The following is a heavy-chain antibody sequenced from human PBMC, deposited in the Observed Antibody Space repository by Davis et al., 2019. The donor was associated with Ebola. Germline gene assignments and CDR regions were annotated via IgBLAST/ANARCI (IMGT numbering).Heavy chain of an antibody. D-gene: IGHD6-19*01. CDR3: EGEYRGQWLNMEDY. J-gene: IGHJ4*02. V-gene: IGHV1-2*06. Sequence: ASVKVSCKTSGYTFTGYYIHWVRQAPGQGLEWLGRMNPKTGATDYAPKFQGRVTVTRDTSVRTAYMDLSSLRSDDTAIYYCEGEYRGQWLNMEDYWGQGTLVTVSS. CDR1: GYTFTGYY. CDR2: MNPKTGAT.